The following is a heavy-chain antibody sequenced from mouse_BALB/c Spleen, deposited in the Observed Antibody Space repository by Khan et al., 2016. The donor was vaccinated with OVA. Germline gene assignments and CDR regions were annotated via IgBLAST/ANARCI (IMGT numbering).Heavy chain of an antibody. D-gene: IGHD2-1*01. V-gene: IGHV1S132*01. Sequence: QIQLVQSGAELVKPGASVKLSCKTSGYTFTSYWIQWVKQRPGQGLGWIGQIFPGTGTTYYNENFKGKATLTVGTSSNTAYMQFSSLTSEDSAVYFCARGYFGNYEFAYWGQGTLVTVSP. CDR1: GYTFTSYW. CDR3: ARGYFGNYEFAY. J-gene: IGHJ3*01. CDR2: IFPGTGTT.